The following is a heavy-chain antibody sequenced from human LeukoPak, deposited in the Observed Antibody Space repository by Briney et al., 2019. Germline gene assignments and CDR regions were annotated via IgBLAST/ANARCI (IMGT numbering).Heavy chain of an antibody. CDR3: ARGSIAAAEGSHWFDP. J-gene: IGHJ5*02. D-gene: IGHD6-13*01. CDR1: GGSISSYY. V-gene: IGHV4-59*01. Sequence: SETLSLTCTVSGGSISSYYWSWIRQPPGKGLEWIGYIYYSGSANYNPSLKSRVTISVDTSKNQFSLKLSSVTAADTAVYYCARGSIAAAEGSHWFDPWGQGTLITVSS. CDR2: IYYSGSA.